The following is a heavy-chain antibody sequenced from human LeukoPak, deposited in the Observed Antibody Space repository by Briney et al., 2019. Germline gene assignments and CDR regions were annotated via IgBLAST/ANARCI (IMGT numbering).Heavy chain of an antibody. Sequence: GGSLRLSCAASGFTVSSNYMSWVRQAPGKGLEWVSVIYSGGSTYYADSVKGRFTISRDNSKNTLYLQMNSLRAEDTAVYYCARSRGYCSSTSCYTDLNYLDYWGQGTLVTVSS. V-gene: IGHV3-66*02. D-gene: IGHD2-2*02. CDR1: GFTVSSNY. CDR2: IYSGGST. J-gene: IGHJ4*02. CDR3: ARSRGYCSSTSCYTDLNYLDY.